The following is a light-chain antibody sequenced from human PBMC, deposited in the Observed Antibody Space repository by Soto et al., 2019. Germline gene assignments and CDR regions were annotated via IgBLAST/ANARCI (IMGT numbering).Light chain of an antibody. CDR1: QSLPHSNGYNY. Sequence: DIVMTQSPLSLPVTPGEPASISCRSSQSLPHSNGYNYLDWYLQKPGQSPQLLIYLGSNRASGVPDRFSGSGSGTDFTLKISRVEAEDVGVYYCMQALQTPLTFGPGTKVDIK. V-gene: IGKV2-28*01. J-gene: IGKJ3*01. CDR2: LGS. CDR3: MQALQTPLT.